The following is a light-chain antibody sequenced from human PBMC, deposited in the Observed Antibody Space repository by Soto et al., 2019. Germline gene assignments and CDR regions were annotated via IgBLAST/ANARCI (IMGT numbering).Light chain of an antibody. J-gene: IGKJ4*01. CDR3: QQYSNWPL. V-gene: IGKV3-20*01. CDR2: GVS. Sequence: EIVLTQSPGTLSLSPGERATLSCRASQSVSSRYLAWYQQKPGQAPRLLIYGVSTRATDIPDRFSGSGSGTEFSLTISSLQSEDFAVYYCQQYSNWPLFDGGTKVDIK. CDR1: QSVSSRY.